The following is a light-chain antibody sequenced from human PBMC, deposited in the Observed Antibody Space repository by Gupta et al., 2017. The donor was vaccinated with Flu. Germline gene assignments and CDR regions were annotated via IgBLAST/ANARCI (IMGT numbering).Light chain of an antibody. CDR3: QQYANPPT. J-gene: IGKJ2*01. CDR2: DAY. CDR1: QDISNY. Sequence: GDRVTITCQASQDISNYLSWFQQKPGKAPYLLIYDAYNLETGLPSMFSGSGSGTHFSFTINSLQPEDIATYYCQQYANPPTFGQGTKLEI. V-gene: IGKV1-33*01.